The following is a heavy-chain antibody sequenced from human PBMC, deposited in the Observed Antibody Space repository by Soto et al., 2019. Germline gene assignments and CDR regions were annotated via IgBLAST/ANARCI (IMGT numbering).Heavy chain of an antibody. CDR3: AKSALVPGGIFYFDY. V-gene: IGHV3-23*01. CDR2: ISGSGGST. CDR1: GFTFSSYA. D-gene: IGHD2-2*01. J-gene: IGHJ4*02. Sequence: PGGSLRLSCAASGFTFSSYAMSWVRQAPGKGLEWVSAISGSGGSTYCADSVKGRFTISRDNSKNTLYLQMNSLRAEDTAVYYCAKSALVPGGIFYFDYWGQGTLVTVSS.